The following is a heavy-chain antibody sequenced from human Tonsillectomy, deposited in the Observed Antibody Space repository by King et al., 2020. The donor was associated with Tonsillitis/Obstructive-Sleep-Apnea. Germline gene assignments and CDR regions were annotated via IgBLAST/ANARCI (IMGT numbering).Heavy chain of an antibody. CDR3: AHSWGSRGYCSSTSCQNFDY. CDR2: IYLNDGK. V-gene: IGHV2-5*01. J-gene: IGHJ4*02. CDR1: GFSLSTSGVG. D-gene: IGHD2-2*01. Sequence: TLKESGPTLVKPTQTLTLTCTFSGFSLSTSGVGVGWIRQPPGKALEWLTLIYLNDGKRYSPSLKSRPTITKDTSNNQVVLTMTNMDPVDTATYYCAHSWGSRGYCSSTSCQNFDYWGQGTLVTVSS.